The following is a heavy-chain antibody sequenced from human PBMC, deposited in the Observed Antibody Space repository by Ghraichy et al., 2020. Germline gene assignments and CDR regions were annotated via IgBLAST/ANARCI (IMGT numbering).Heavy chain of an antibody. V-gene: IGHV4-39*01. J-gene: IGHJ3*02. CDR1: GGSISSSSYY. D-gene: IGHD2-2*01. CDR3: AISLGYCSSTSCSPGAFDI. Sequence: SETLSLTCTVSGGSISSSSYYLGWIRQPPGKGLEWIGSIYYSGSTYYNPSLKSRVTISVDTSKNQFSLKLSSVTAADTAVYYCAISLGYCSSTSCSPGAFDIWGQGTMVTVSS. CDR2: IYYSGST.